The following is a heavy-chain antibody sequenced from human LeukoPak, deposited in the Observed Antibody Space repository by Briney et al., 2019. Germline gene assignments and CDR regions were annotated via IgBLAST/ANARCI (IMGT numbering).Heavy chain of an antibody. J-gene: IGHJ4*02. V-gene: IGHV3-23*01. Sequence: GGSLRLSCAASGFTFSSYGMSWVRQAPGKGLEWVSSISGSGGNTYYADSVKGRFTFSRDNSKNTLYLQMNSLRAEDTAVYYCARLSRYNAYDPFDCCGQGTLVTVSS. CDR1: GFTFSSYG. CDR2: ISGSGGNT. D-gene: IGHD5-12*01. CDR3: ARLSRYNAYDPFDC.